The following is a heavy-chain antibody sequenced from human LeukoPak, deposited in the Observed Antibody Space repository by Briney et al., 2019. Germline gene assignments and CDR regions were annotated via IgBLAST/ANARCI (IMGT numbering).Heavy chain of an antibody. CDR3: ARDERYDSSGYPFDY. V-gene: IGHV1-2*02. D-gene: IGHD3-22*01. Sequence: ASVKVSCKASGYTFTGYYMHWVRQAPGRGLEWMGWINPNSGGTNYAQKFQGRVTMTRDTSISTAYIELSRLRSDDTAVYYCARDERYDSSGYPFDYWGQGTLVTVSS. CDR1: GYTFTGYY. J-gene: IGHJ4*02. CDR2: INPNSGGT.